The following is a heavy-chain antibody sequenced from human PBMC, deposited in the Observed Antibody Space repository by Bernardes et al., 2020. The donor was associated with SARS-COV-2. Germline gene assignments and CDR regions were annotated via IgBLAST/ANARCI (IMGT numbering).Heavy chain of an antibody. J-gene: IGHJ6*02. CDR2: IYYSGST. CDR3: ARDRAVAGSYYYYGMDV. D-gene: IGHD6-19*01. Sequence: SETLSLTCTVSGGSISSYYWSWIRQPPGKGLEWIGYIYYSGSTNYNPSLKSRVTISVDTSKNQFSLKLSSVTAADTAGYYCARDRAVAGSYYYYGMDVWGQGTTVTVSS. V-gene: IGHV4-59*01. CDR1: GGSISSYY.